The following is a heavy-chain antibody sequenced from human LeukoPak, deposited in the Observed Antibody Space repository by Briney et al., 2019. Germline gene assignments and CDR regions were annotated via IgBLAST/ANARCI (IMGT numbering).Heavy chain of an antibody. CDR3: ARGRNYYDSSRYYYEGDAFDI. D-gene: IGHD3-22*01. V-gene: IGHV1-46*01. Sequence: ASVKVSCKASGGTFTHFVISWVRQAPGQGLEWMGIINPSGGSIRYAQKFQGRVTMTRDTSTSTVYMELSSLRSEDTAVYYCARGRNYYDSSRYYYEGDAFDIWGQGTMVTVSS. J-gene: IGHJ3*02. CDR2: INPSGGSI. CDR1: GGTFTHFV.